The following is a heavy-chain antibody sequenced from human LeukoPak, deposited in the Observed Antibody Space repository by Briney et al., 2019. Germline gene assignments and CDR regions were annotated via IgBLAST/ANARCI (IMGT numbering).Heavy chain of an antibody. D-gene: IGHD3-3*01. J-gene: IGHJ4*02. Sequence: GSLGLSCAASGFTFSSYAMSWVRQAPGKGLEWVSAISGSGDSTNYADSVKGRFTISGDNAKNSLYLQMNSLRAEDTAFYYCARHDFWSGFKGGDYWGQGTLVTVSS. CDR3: ARHDFWSGFKGGDY. CDR2: ISGSGDST. V-gene: IGHV3-23*01. CDR1: GFTFSSYA.